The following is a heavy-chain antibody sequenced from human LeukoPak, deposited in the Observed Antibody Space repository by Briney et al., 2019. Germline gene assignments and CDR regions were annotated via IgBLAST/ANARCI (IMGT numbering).Heavy chain of an antibody. CDR2: INHSGST. D-gene: IGHD6-19*01. Sequence: PSETLSLTCTVSGGSISSYYWSWIRQPPGKGLEWIGEINHSGSTNYNPSLKSRVTISVDTSKNQFSLKLSSVTAADTAVYYCARGRGGWYRGDRKYYFDYWGQGTLVTVSS. CDR3: ARGRGGWYRGDRKYYFDY. CDR1: GGSISSYY. V-gene: IGHV4-34*01. J-gene: IGHJ4*02.